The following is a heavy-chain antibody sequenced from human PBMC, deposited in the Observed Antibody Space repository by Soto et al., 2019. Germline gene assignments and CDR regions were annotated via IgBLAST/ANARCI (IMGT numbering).Heavy chain of an antibody. V-gene: IGHV1-18*01. CDR3: ARDHYDFWSGQNAFDI. CDR1: GYTFTSYG. D-gene: IGHD3-3*01. Sequence: ASVKVSCKASGYTFTSYGISWVRQAPGQGLEWMGWISAYNGNTNYAQKLQGRVTMTTDTSTSTAYMELRSLRSDDTAVYYCARDHYDFWSGQNAFDIWGQGTMVPVSS. CDR2: ISAYNGNT. J-gene: IGHJ3*02.